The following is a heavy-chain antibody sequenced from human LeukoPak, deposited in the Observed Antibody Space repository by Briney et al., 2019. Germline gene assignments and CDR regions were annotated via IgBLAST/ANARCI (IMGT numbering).Heavy chain of an antibody. D-gene: IGHD3-22*01. J-gene: IGHJ4*02. CDR1: GYALTELS. V-gene: IGHV1-24*01. CDR2: FDPGDGET. CDR3: ATDRIFSGSSGYYRYFDY. Sequence: ASVKVSCKVSGYALTELSMHWVRQAPGKGLEWMGGFDPGDGETIYAQKFQGRVTMTEDTSTDTAYMELSSLRSEDTAVYYCATDRIFSGSSGYYRYFDYWGQGTLVTVSS.